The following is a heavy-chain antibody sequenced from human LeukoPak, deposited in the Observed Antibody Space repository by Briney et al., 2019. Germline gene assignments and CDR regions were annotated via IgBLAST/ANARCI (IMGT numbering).Heavy chain of an antibody. V-gene: IGHV3-21*01. CDR1: GFTFSTYS. CDR2: ISRSASSI. D-gene: IGHD4-17*01. J-gene: IGHJ4*02. Sequence: GGSLRLSCASSGFTFSTYSMSWVRQAPGKGLEWVSYISRSASSIYYADSVKGRFTTYRDNGKNSLYLQINSLRAEDTAIYFCARNDYGDYGIDYWGQGTLVTVSS. CDR3: ARNDYGDYGIDY.